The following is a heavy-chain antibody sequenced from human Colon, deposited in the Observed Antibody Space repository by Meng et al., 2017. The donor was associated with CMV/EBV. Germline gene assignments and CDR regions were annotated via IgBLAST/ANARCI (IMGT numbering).Heavy chain of an antibody. D-gene: IGHD2-2*01. CDR2: IHSTGRT. J-gene: IGHJ4*02. V-gene: IGHV4-61*01. Sequence: GSLRLSCTVPGDSVSSASYYWSWIRQPPGRELEWIGHIHSTGRTSYNPSLKSRVTIAVETSKNQFSLRLNSLSAADTAVYYCARVAYCSSTSCFPDHWGQGTLVTVSS. CDR3: ARVAYCSSTSCFPDH. CDR1: GDSVSSASYY.